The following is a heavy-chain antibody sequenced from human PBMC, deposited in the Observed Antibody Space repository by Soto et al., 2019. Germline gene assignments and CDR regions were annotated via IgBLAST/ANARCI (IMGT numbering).Heavy chain of an antibody. CDR1: GYSFTGYW. CDR3: ARLPYSTMVRGVIGYYYYGMDV. D-gene: IGHD3-10*01. Sequence: GESLKISCKGSGYSFTGYWISWVRQMPGKGLEWMGRIDPSDSYTNYSPSFQGHVTISADKSISTAYLQWSSLKASDTAMYYCARLPYSTMVRGVIGYYYYGMDVWGQGTTVTSP. J-gene: IGHJ6*02. V-gene: IGHV5-10-1*01. CDR2: IDPSDSYT.